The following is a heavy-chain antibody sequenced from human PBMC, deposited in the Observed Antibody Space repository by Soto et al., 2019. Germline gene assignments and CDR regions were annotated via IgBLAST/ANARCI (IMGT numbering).Heavy chain of an antibody. V-gene: IGHV4-59*01. J-gene: IGHJ6*02. D-gene: IGHD2-21*02. CDR2: LYNTGST. CDR3: ARDLWGYCGVGCYPLDV. Sequence: QVRLQESGPGLVKPSETLSLTCTVSGASISRYYWSWIRQSPGKGLEWIGYLYNTGSTIYNPSLTSRVTISVDTSKNQFSLNMNSVTAADTAVYYCARDLWGYCGVGCYPLDVWGQGTTVTVSS. CDR1: GASISRYY.